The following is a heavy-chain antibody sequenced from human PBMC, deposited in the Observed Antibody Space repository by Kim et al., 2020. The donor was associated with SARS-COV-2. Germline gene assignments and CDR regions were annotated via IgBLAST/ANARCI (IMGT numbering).Heavy chain of an antibody. Sequence: LKSRGTMSVDTSKNQFSLKLSSVTAADTAMYYCARRSVIYCSSTSCYLDYWGQGTLVTVSS. J-gene: IGHJ4*02. D-gene: IGHD2-2*01. V-gene: IGHV4-34*01. CDR3: ARRSVIYCSSTSCYLDY.